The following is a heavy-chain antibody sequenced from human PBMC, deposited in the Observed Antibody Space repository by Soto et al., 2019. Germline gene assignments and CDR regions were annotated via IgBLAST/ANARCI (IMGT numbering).Heavy chain of an antibody. CDR3: ARGTGYCSGGSCVSDAFDI. CDR1: GGSISSTDHC. Sequence: LSLTCTVSGGSISSTDHCWGWVRQAPGKGLEWVAVIWYDGSNKYYADSVKGRFTISRDNSKNTLYLQMNSLRAEDTAVYYCARGTGYCSGGSCVSDAFDIWGQGTMVTVSS. V-gene: IGHV3-33*08. D-gene: IGHD2-15*01. J-gene: IGHJ3*02. CDR2: IWYDGSNK.